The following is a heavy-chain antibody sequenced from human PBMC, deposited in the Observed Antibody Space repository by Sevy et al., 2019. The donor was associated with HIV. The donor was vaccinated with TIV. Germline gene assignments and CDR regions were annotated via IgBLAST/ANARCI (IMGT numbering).Heavy chain of an antibody. J-gene: IGHJ4*02. CDR2: IYHSGYS. D-gene: IGHD6-19*01. CDR3: ARAIGTQVAGLYYFDY. Sequence: SETLSLTCAVSAYSISSDYYWGWVRQPPGKGLEWIGSIYHSGYSYYIPSFKSRVTISVNTSKNQFSLKLSSVTAADTAVYYCARAIGTQVAGLYYFDYWGQGTLVTVSS. CDR1: AYSISSDYY. V-gene: IGHV4-38-2*01.